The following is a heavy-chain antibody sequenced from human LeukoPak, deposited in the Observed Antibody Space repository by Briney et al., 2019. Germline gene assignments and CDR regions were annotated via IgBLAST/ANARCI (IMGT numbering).Heavy chain of an antibody. CDR3: AKDVSSGWYYFDY. CDR2: ITGSGGTT. J-gene: IGHJ4*02. Sequence: GGSLRLSCAASGFSFSSYGMSWVRQAPGKGLEWISAITGSGGTTYYADSVEGRFTISRDNSKNTLYLQMNSLRAEDTAVYYCAKDVSSGWYYFDYWGQGTLVTVSS. D-gene: IGHD6-19*01. CDR1: GFSFSSYG. V-gene: IGHV3-23*01.